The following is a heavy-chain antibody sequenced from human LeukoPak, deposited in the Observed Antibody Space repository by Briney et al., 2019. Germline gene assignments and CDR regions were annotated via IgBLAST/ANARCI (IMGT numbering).Heavy chain of an antibody. CDR3: ATPYSSSWKGFDY. CDR2: IYPGDSDT. J-gene: IGHJ4*02. D-gene: IGHD6-13*01. CDR1: GYSFTSYW. V-gene: IGHV5-51*01. Sequence: GESLKISCKGSGYSFTSYWIGWVRQTPGKGLEWMGIIYPGDSDTRYSPSFQGQVTISADKSISTAYLQWSSLKASDTAMYYCATPYSSSWKGFDYWGQGTLVTVSS.